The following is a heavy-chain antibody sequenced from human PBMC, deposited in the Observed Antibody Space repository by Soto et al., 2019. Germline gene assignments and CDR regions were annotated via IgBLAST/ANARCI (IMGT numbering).Heavy chain of an antibody. D-gene: IGHD2-15*01. V-gene: IGHV3-23*01. Sequence: GGSMRLSCAASGFSFGSYALSWVRQAPGKGLEWVSTISGSDGKTFYADSVKGRFSISRDTSQSTLYLQMNSLRADDTATYYCARWRYLDYWGQGTRVTVSS. CDR2: ISGSDGKT. CDR3: ARWRYLDY. J-gene: IGHJ4*02. CDR1: GFSFGSYA.